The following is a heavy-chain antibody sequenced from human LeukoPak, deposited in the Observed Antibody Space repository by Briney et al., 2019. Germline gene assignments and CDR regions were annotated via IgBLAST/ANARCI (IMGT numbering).Heavy chain of an antibody. V-gene: IGHV3-30*04. CDR1: GFTFSSYA. Sequence: GGSLRLSCAASGFTFSSYAMHWVRQAPGKGLEWVAVISYDGSNKYYADSVKGRFTISRDNSKNTLYLQMNSLRAEDTAVYYCAREENDYAWGSYRRHYFDYWGQGTLVTVSS. CDR3: AREENDYAWGSYRRHYFDY. D-gene: IGHD3-16*02. J-gene: IGHJ4*02. CDR2: ISYDGSNK.